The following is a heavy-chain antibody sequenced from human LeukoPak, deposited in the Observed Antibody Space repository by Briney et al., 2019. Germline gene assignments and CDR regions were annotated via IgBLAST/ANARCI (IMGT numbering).Heavy chain of an antibody. CDR1: GFTFSRYT. D-gene: IGHD6-19*01. J-gene: IGHJ4*02. V-gene: IGHV3-21*01. CDR2: ISSSSSYI. Sequence: GGSLRLSCAASGFTFSRYTMNWVRQAPGKGLEWVSSISSSSSYIYYADSVKGRFTISRDNAQNSLYLQMNSLRAEDTAVYYCARDRYQGLAGKMNDYWGQGILVTVSS. CDR3: ARDRYQGLAGKMNDY.